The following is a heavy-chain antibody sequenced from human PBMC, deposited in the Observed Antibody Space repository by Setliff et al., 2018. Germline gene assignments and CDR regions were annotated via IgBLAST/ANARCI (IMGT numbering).Heavy chain of an antibody. CDR1: GFTFSDYY. CDR3: ARDTYASGSYLTYYFDY. D-gene: IGHD3-10*01. CDR2: ISSGSSSI. J-gene: IGHJ4*02. V-gene: IGHV3-11*01. Sequence: PGGSLRLSCAASGFTFSDYYMTWIRQAPGKGLEWVSYISSGSSSIYYADSVKGRFTISRDNAKNSLYLQMNSLRAEDTAVYYCARDTYASGSYLTYYFDYWCQGTLVTVSS.